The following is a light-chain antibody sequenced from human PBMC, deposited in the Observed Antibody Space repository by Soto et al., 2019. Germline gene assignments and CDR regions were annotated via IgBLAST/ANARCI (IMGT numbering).Light chain of an antibody. CDR3: ASWEDSLNGWV. V-gene: IGLV1-44*01. J-gene: IGLJ3*02. CDR2: SDD. Sequence: QSVLTQPPLASGTPGQRVTISCSGSSSNVGSNTVSWYQQLPGTAPKVLIYSDDQRPSGVPDRFSGSRSGSSASLAISGLQSGDEADYYCASWEDSLNGWVIGGGTKVTVL. CDR1: SSNVGSNT.